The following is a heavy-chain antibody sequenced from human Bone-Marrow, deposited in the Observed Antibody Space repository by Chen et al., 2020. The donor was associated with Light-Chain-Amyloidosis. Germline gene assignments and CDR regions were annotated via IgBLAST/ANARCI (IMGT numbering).Heavy chain of an antibody. CDR1: GYTFPNYW. CDR2: IYPDDSDA. Sequence: EVQLAQSGPEVKKPGESLKISCKGPGYTFPNYWIGWVRQMPGKGLEWMGVIYPDDSDARYSPSFEGQVTISADKAITTAYLQWRSLKASDTAMYYCARRGDGYNFDYWGQGTLVTVSS. CDR3: ARRGDGYNFDY. D-gene: IGHD5-12*01. V-gene: IGHV5-51*01. J-gene: IGHJ4*02.